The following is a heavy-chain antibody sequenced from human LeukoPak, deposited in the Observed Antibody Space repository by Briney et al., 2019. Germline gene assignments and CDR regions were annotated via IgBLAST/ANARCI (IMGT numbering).Heavy chain of an antibody. CDR3: ASSLDASGWYFGVY. J-gene: IGHJ4*02. V-gene: IGHV4-59*01. CDR2: IYYRGSA. D-gene: IGHD6-19*01. Sequence: SETLSLTCTVSAASITSYYWSWIRQPPGKGLEWIGYIYYRGSANYNPSLKSRVTISLDTSKNQFSLNLNSVTAADSALYCCASSLDASGWYFGVYWGQGTLVTVSS. CDR1: AASITSYY.